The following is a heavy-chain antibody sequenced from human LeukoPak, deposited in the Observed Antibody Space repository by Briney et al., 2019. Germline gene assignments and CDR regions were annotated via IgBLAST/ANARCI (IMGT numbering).Heavy chain of an antibody. CDR2: IKQDGSEK. CDR3: ARIFDFWSVITLDY. V-gene: IGHV3-7*01. D-gene: IGHD3-3*01. CDR1: GFTFSSYW. Sequence: GGSLRLSCAASGFTFSSYWMSWVRQAPGKGLEWVANIKQDGSEKYYVDSVKGRFTISRDNAKNSLYLQMNSLRAEDTAVYYCARIFDFWSVITLDYWGQGTLVTVSS. J-gene: IGHJ4*02.